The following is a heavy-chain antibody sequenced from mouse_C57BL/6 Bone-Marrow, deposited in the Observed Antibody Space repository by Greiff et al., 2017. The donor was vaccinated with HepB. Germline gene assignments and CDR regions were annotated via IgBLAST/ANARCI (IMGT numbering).Heavy chain of an antibody. CDR2: ISSGGSYT. Sequence: EVKLMESGGDLVKPGGSLKLSCAASGFTFSSYGMSWVRQTPDKRLEWVATISSGGSYTYYPDSVKGRFTISRDNAKNTLYLQMSSLKAEDTAMYYCATNRPFAYWGQGTLVTVSA. V-gene: IGHV5-6*01. CDR1: GFTFSSYG. CDR3: ATNRPFAY. J-gene: IGHJ3*01.